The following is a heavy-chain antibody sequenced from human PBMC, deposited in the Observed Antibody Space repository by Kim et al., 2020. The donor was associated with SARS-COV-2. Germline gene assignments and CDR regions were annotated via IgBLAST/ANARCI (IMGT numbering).Heavy chain of an antibody. CDR1: GFTFNNYW. V-gene: IGHV3-7*05. J-gene: IGHJ6*02. Sequence: GGSLRLSCAASGFTFNNYWMNWVRQAPGKGLEWVANINQDGSEKYYMDSVRGRFTISRDNAKNSLYLQMSSLRAEDTAVYYCAKDWGTRSHGSFSYYYYYGMDIWGQGTTVTVSS. CDR3: AKDWGTRSHGSFSYYYYYGMDI. D-gene: IGHD3-16*01. CDR2: INQDGSEK.